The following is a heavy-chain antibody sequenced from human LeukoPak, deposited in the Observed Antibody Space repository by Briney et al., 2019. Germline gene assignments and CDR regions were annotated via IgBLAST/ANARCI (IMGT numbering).Heavy chain of an antibody. V-gene: IGHV3-11*04. CDR1: GFTFSDYY. D-gene: IGHD6-6*01. Sequence: GGSLRLSCAASGFTFSDYYMSWIRQAPGKGLEWVSYISSSGSTIYYADSVKGRFTISRDNAKNSLYLQMNSLRAEDTAVYYCARGGLSSIAARFYYYMDVWGKGTTVTVSS. CDR3: ARGGLSSIAARFYYYMDV. J-gene: IGHJ6*03. CDR2: ISSSGSTI.